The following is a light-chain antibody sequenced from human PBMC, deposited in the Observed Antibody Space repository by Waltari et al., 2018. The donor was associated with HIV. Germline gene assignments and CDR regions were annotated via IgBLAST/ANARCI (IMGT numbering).Light chain of an antibody. CDR3: SSYTSTSTPIV. J-gene: IGLJ2*01. CDR1: TSAVGAYNY. Sequence: QSALTQPASVSGSPEQSITISCIGPTSAVGAYNYVSWSQHRPAKVPKLIIYEVSHRPSGVSTRFSGSKSGNTASLTISGLQAEDEADYYCSSYTSTSTPIVFGGGTQLTVL. V-gene: IGLV2-14*01. CDR2: EVS.